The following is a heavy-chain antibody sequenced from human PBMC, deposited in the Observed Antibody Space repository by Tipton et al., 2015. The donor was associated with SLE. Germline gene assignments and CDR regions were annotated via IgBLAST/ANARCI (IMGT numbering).Heavy chain of an antibody. V-gene: IGHV4-34*01. CDR3: AREGSSSSPGLVDP. CDR1: GGSFSGFY. Sequence: LRLSCAVFGGSFSGFYWHWIRQAPGKGLEWIGEINHSGNTNYNPSLKSRVTISTDASKNQFSLSLSSVTAADTAVYYCAREGSSSSPGLVDPWGQGTLVTVSS. J-gene: IGHJ5*02. CDR2: INHSGNT. D-gene: IGHD6-13*01.